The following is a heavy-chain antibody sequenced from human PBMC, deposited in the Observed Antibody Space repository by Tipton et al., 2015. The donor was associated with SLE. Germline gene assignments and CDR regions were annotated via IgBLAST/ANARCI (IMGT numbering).Heavy chain of an antibody. CDR1: GFTFSNFW. V-gene: IGHV3-7*01. CDR2: TKEDGSKA. D-gene: IGHD3-10*01. J-gene: IGHJ3*01. CDR3: ARDFYRFRGDPDTFDL. Sequence: SLRLSCVASGFTFSNFWMSWVRQAPGKEPEYLGTTKEDGSKAYSLPRFIISRDNAKNTLFLQINSVRVDDTAVYYCARDFYRFRGDPDTFDLWGQGTMV.